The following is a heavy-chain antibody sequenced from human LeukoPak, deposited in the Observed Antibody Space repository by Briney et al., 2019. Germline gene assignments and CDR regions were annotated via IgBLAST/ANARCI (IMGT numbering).Heavy chain of an antibody. CDR1: GFTFSDYY. V-gene: IGHV3-11*01. J-gene: IGHJ4*02. CDR3: ARDGQSGY. Sequence: GRSLRLSCAASGFTFSDYYMSWVRQAPGKGLEWLSYISRGGNTIYYADSVKGRFTISRDNARNSLYLQMNSLRAEDTAMYYCARDGQSGYWGQGTLVTVSS. CDR2: ISRGGNTI.